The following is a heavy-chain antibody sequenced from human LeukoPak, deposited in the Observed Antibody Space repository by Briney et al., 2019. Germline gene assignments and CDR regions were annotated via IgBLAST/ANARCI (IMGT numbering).Heavy chain of an antibody. CDR1: GGSINSYY. Sequence: SETLSLTCTVSGGSINSYYWSWIRQPPGKGLEWIGYIYYSGSTYYNPSLKSRVTISVDTSKNQFSLKLSSVTAADTAVYYCARDQRGDSGSYLPYGMDVWGQGTTVTVSS. J-gene: IGHJ6*02. CDR2: IYYSGST. D-gene: IGHD3-10*01. V-gene: IGHV4-59*12. CDR3: ARDQRGDSGSYLPYGMDV.